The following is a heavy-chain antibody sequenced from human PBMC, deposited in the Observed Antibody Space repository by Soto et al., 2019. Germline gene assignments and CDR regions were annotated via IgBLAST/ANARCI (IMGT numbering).Heavy chain of an antibody. Sequence: QVQLVQSGADVRKPGSSVMVSCKASGGSFSAYAINWLRQAPGQGLEWMGGIIPMSGATDYAQNFQGRVAITADKPTTTAYMELNGLRSEDTPVYSCAGDSRGSVVRFDFWGRGTRVTVS. D-gene: IGHD2-15*01. V-gene: IGHV1-69*14. CDR2: IIPMSGAT. J-gene: IGHJ4*02. CDR1: GGSFSAYA. CDR3: AGDSRGSVVRFDF.